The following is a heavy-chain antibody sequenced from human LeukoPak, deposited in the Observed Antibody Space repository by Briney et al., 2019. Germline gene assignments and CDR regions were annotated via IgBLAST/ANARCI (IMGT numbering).Heavy chain of an antibody. CDR1: GGSFSGYS. D-gene: IGHD3-10*01. J-gene: IGHJ6*03. CDR3: ARGVLLWFGELAMASRYYYYMDV. V-gene: IGHV4-34*01. Sequence: SETLSLTCAVSGGSFSGYSWSWIRQPPGKGLEWIGEINHSGSTTYNPSPKSRVTISVDTSKNQFSLKLSSVTAADTAVYYCARGVLLWFGELAMASRYYYYMDVWGKGTTVTVSS. CDR2: INHSGST.